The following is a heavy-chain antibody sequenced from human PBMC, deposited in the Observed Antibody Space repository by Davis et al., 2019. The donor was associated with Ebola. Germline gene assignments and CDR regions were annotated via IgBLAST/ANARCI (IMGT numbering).Heavy chain of an antibody. D-gene: IGHD7-27*01. CDR2: IHPSGGST. J-gene: IGHJ3*02. CDR1: GYTFTSYG. CDR3: VREGGHRTGDAFDI. V-gene: IGHV1-46*01. Sequence: ASVKVSCKASGYTFTSYGISWVRQAPGQGLDWMGIIHPSGGSTTYAHKFQGRVTMTRDTSTNTIYMEMSSLRSEDTAVYFCVREGGHRTGDAFDIWGQGKMVTVSS.